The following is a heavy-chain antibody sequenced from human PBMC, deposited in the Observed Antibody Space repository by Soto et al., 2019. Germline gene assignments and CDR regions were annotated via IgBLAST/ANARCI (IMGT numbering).Heavy chain of an antibody. Sequence: SETLSLTCAGSGGSITSNIWWSWVRQPPGKGLEWIGEIYHSGNTNYNPSLKSRVTLSVDKSKSQISLKLTSVTAADTAVYYCARLVMGATAHYYVLDVWGQGTTVTVSS. D-gene: IGHD1-26*01. CDR3: ARLVMGATAHYYVLDV. J-gene: IGHJ6*02. CDR1: GGSITSNIW. V-gene: IGHV4-4*02. CDR2: IYHSGNT.